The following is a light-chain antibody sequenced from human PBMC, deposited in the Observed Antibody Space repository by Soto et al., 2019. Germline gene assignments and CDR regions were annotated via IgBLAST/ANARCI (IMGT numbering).Light chain of an antibody. CDR1: SSDVGGYNY. CDR3: CSYAGTPYV. J-gene: IGLJ1*01. V-gene: IGLV2-11*01. CDR2: DAS. Sequence: QSALTQPRSVSESPGQSVTISCTGTSSDVGGYNYVSWYQQHPGKAPKLMIYDASKRPSGVPDRFSGSKSGNTASLTISGLRAEEEADYYCCSYAGTPYVFGTGTKVTVL.